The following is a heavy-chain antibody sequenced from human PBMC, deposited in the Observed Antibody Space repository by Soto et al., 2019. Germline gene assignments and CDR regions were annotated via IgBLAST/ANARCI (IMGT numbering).Heavy chain of an antibody. CDR2: IYYSGTT. J-gene: IGHJ4*02. CDR3: ARREIQGPIDY. D-gene: IGHD1-26*01. V-gene: IGHV4-28*01. CDR1: GYSISSSNW. Sequence: QVQLQESGPGLVKPSDTLSLTCAVSGYSISSSNWWGWIRQPPGKGRVGIGYIYYSGTTYYNPSLKSRVSMSVDTSKNQVSLKLTSVTGVDTAVDYCARREIQGPIDYRGQGTRVTVSS.